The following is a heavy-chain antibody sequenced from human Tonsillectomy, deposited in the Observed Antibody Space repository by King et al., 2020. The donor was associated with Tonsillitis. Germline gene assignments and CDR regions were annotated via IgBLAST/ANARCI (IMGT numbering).Heavy chain of an antibody. V-gene: IGHV1-18*01. Sequence: QLVQSGAEVKKPGASVKVSCKASGYTFTSYGISWVRQAPVQGLEWMGWNSAYNGNTNYAQKLQGRVTMTTDTSTSTTYMELRSLRSDDTAVYYCARGVIAHYYDSSGCYFVYWGQGTLVTVSS. CDR2: NSAYNGNT. J-gene: IGHJ4*02. CDR1: GYTFTSYG. CDR3: ARGVIAHYYDSSGCYFVY. D-gene: IGHD3-22*01.